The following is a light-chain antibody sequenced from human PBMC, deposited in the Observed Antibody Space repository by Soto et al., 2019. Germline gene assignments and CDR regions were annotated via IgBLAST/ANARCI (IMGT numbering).Light chain of an antibody. V-gene: IGLV2-14*01. CDR1: SSDVGGYNY. CDR3: SSYTSSSTPYV. J-gene: IGLJ1*01. Sequence: SVLTQPASVPGSPGQSITISCTGTSSDVGGYNYVSWYQQHPGKAPKLMTHDVSNRPSGVSNRFSGSKSGNTASLTISGLQAEDEADYYCSSYTSSSTPYVFGTGTKVTVL. CDR2: DVS.